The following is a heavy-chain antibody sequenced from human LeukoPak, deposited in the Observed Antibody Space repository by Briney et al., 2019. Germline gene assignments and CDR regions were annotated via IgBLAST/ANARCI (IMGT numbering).Heavy chain of an antibody. D-gene: IGHD2-2*01. CDR2: IYYSGST. CDR3: ASGYQLLRHWFDP. J-gene: IGHJ5*02. V-gene: IGHV4-39*07. Sequence: SETLSLTCTVSGGSISSSSYYWGWIRQPPGKGLEWIGSIYYSGSTNYNPSLKSRVTISVDTSKNQFSLKLSSVTAADTAVYYCASGYQLLRHWFDPWGQGTLVTVSS. CDR1: GGSISSSSYY.